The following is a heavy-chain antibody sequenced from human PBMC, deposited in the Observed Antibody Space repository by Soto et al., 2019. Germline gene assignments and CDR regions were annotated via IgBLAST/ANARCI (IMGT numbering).Heavy chain of an antibody. V-gene: IGHV3-66*04. Sequence: PGGSLRLSCEASGFTVSSNYMSWVRQAPGKGLEWVSVIYSGGATYYADSVKGRFTISRDNSKNTLYLQMNSLRAEDTAVYYCARHPERIAEIGWFDPWGQGTLVTVSS. D-gene: IGHD6-13*01. CDR2: IYSGGAT. J-gene: IGHJ5*02. CDR1: GFTVSSNY. CDR3: ARHPERIAEIGWFDP.